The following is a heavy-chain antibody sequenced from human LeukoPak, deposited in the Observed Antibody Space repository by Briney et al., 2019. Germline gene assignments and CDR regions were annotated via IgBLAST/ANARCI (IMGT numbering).Heavy chain of an antibody. D-gene: IGHD2-2*01. V-gene: IGHV4-59*12. CDR3: ASMYCSSTSCYST. Sequence: PSETLSLTCTVSGGSISSYYWSWIRQPPGKGLKWIGNIYYSGYTTYSPSLRSRVTISVDTSKNQFSLKLSSVTAADTAVYYCASMYCSSTSCYSTWGQGTLVTVSS. J-gene: IGHJ4*02. CDR1: GGSISSYY. CDR2: IYYSGYT.